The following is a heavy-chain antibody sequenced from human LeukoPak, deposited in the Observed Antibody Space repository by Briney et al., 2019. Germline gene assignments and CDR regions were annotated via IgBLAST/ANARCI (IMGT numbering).Heavy chain of an antibody. CDR3: ATETNGRHYDY. CDR1: GFTFSSYS. CDR2: IGPTGFDR. Sequence: GGSLRLSCAASGFTFSSYSMNWVRQAPGKGLGWVASIGPTGFDRYHADSIKGRFTISRDNANNFLYLQMDSLRAEDTAVYYCATETNGRHYDYWGQGTLLTVSS. D-gene: IGHD1-14*01. J-gene: IGHJ4*02. V-gene: IGHV3-21*06.